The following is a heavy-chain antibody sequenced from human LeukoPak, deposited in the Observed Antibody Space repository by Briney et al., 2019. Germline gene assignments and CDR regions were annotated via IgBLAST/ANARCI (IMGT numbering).Heavy chain of an antibody. Sequence: GSLRLSCAASGFTFSSYSMNWVRQAPGKGLEWVSSISSSSSYIYYADSAKGRFTISRDNAKNSLYLQMNSLRAEDTAVYYCARGTMVRGVLYGMDVWGQGTTVTVSS. V-gene: IGHV3-21*01. D-gene: IGHD3-10*01. CDR2: ISSSSSYI. J-gene: IGHJ6*02. CDR1: GFTFSSYS. CDR3: ARGTMVRGVLYGMDV.